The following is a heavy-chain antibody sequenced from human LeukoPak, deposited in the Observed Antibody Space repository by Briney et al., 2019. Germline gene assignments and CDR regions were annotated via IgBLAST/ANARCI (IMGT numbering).Heavy chain of an antibody. CDR1: GGSIGSYY. J-gene: IGHJ6*02. Sequence: PSETLSLTCTVSGGSIGSYYWSWIRQPPGKGLEWIGYIYYSGSTNYNPSLKSRVTISVDTSKNQFSLKLSSVTAADTAVYYCARYLQLPLSPYYYYYGMDVWGQGTTVTVSS. V-gene: IGHV4-59*01. CDR3: ARYLQLPLSPYYYYYGMDV. D-gene: IGHD2-2*01. CDR2: IYYSGST.